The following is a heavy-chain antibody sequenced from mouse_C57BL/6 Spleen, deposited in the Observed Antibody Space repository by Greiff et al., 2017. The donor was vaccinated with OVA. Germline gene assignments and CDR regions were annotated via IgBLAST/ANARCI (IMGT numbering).Heavy chain of an antibody. CDR2: IDPSDSYP. D-gene: IGHD3-2*02. J-gene: IGHJ3*01. CDR3: ERRDSSGSAWFAY. V-gene: IGHV1-50*01. Sequence: QVQLQQPGAELVQPGASVKLSCKASGSTFTSYWMQWVTQSPGQGLEWLGEIDPSDSYPNYNQKFKGKATLTVDTSSSTAYMQLSSLTAEDSAVYYCERRDSSGSAWFAYWGQGTLVTVSA. CDR1: GSTFTSYW.